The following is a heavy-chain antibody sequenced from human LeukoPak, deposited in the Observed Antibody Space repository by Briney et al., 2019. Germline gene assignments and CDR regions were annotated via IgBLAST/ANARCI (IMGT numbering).Heavy chain of an antibody. J-gene: IGHJ4*02. Sequence: GGSLRLSCAASGFTFSSYGMHWVRQAPGKGLEWVAVISYDGSNKYYVDSVKGRFTISRDNSKNTLYLQMNSLRAEDTAVYYCAKDRFSFWGQGTLVTVSS. CDR3: AKDRFSF. CDR2: ISYDGSNK. V-gene: IGHV3-30*18. CDR1: GFTFSSYG.